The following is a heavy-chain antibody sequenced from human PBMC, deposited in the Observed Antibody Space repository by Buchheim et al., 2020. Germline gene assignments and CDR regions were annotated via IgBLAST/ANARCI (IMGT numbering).Heavy chain of an antibody. J-gene: IGHJ4*02. CDR2: ISSSSSYI. D-gene: IGHD6-13*01. V-gene: IGHV3-21*01. Sequence: EVQLVESGGGLVKPGGSLRLSCAASGFTFSSYSMNWVRQAPGKGLEWVSSISSSSSYIYYADSVKGRFPISIDNAKNSLYLQMNSLRAEDTAVYYCARDLGAAGQRFVFDYWGQGTL. CDR3: ARDLGAAGQRFVFDY. CDR1: GFTFSSYS.